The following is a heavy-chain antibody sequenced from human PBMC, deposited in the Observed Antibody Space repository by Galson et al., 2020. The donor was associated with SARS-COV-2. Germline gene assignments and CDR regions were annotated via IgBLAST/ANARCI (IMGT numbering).Heavy chain of an antibody. CDR1: GFTLSNYA. CDR3: AKPDRHYYDSSGYLGY. V-gene: IGHV3-30*18. CDR2: ISYDGIHK. Sequence: GEYLKISCAASGFTLSNYAMDWVRQAPGKGLEWVAVISYDGIHKVYADSVKGRFTISRDNSKNTVYLQMNSLRPEDTAVYYCAKPDRHYYDSSGYLGYWGQGTLVTVSS. J-gene: IGHJ4*02. D-gene: IGHD3-22*01.